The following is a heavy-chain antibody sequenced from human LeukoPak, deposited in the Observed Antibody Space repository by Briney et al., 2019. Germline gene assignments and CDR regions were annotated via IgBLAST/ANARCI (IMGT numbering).Heavy chain of an antibody. V-gene: IGHV4-34*01. CDR2: IDHSGST. D-gene: IGHD6-13*01. Sequence: KPSATLFSTCAVDGGSFSGYYWSWIRPPPGKGVEWIGEIDHSGSTNYNPSLKSRVTISVDTSKNQFSLKLSSVTAADTAVYYCAREPPPAAGTVGDHYYMDVWGKGTTVTVSS. CDR1: GGSFSGYY. J-gene: IGHJ6*03. CDR3: AREPPPAAGTVGDHYYMDV.